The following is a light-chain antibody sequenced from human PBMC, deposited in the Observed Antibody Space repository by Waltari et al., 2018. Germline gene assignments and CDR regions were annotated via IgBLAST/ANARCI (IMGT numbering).Light chain of an antibody. V-gene: IGLV2-23*02. CDR3: SSYAGGSTVI. Sequence: QSALTQPASVSGSPGQSLTIPCTRTNSDARSYTLSSWYLPHPCKAPNLTLYEVTKRPSRVPNRFAGSKSGNTASLTISGLQAEDEADYYCSSYAGGSTVIFGGGTKVTVL. CDR2: EVT. J-gene: IGLJ2*01. CDR1: NSDARSYTL.